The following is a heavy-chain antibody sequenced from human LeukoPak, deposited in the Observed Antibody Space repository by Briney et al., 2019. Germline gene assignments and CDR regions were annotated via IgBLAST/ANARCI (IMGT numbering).Heavy chain of an antibody. V-gene: IGHV3-9*01. CDR3: ARELRSSSWSYYYYYMDV. CDR1: GFTFDDYA. Sequence: GGSLGLSCVASGFTFDDYAMHWVRQGPGKGLEWVSGISWNSGSIAYADSVKGRFTISRDNAKNSLYLQMNSLRAEDTAVYYCARELRSSSWSYYYYYMDVWGKGTTVTVSS. CDR2: ISWNSGSI. D-gene: IGHD6-13*01. J-gene: IGHJ6*03.